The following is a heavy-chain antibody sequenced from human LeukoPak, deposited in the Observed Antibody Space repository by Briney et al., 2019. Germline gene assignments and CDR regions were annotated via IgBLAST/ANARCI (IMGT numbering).Heavy chain of an antibody. Sequence: PGGSLRLSCAASGFTFSNYAMSWVRQAPGKGLEWVSVISGSGGTTYYADSVKGRFTISRDNSKNTLYLQMNSLRAEDTAVYYCAKGYSSGWYNSFDFWGQGTLVTVSS. CDR3: AKGYSSGWYNSFDF. J-gene: IGHJ4*02. D-gene: IGHD6-19*01. CDR1: GFTFSNYA. V-gene: IGHV3-23*01. CDR2: ISGSGGTT.